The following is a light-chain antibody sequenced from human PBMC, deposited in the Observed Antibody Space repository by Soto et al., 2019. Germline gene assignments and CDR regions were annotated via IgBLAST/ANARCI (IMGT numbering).Light chain of an antibody. J-gene: IGKJ2*01. V-gene: IGKV3-20*01. CDR2: SAS. Sequence: EVVLTQSPGTLSLSPGERATLSCRASQSVSSNFLAWYQQRPGQAPRLLIYSASSRANVIPDRCSGGGSGTDFALTVNRLEPEDFEVWCCQQYGSSPYTFCQGTKLE. CDR3: QQYGSSPYT. CDR1: QSVSSNF.